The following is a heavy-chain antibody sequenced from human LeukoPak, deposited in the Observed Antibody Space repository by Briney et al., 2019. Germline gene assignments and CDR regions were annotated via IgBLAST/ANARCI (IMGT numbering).Heavy chain of an antibody. V-gene: IGHV1-69*13. CDR3: AKLSHVQMELLPDAFDV. Sequence: GASVKVSCKASGDTLRNYAIAWVRQAPGQGLEWMGGIIPVFGSVDYAQKFQGRVAITADESTRMAYMQLSSLRSEDTAVYYCAKLSHVQMELLPDAFDVWGQGTMVTVSS. J-gene: IGHJ3*01. CDR2: IIPVFGSV. D-gene: IGHD1-1*01. CDR1: GDTLRNYA.